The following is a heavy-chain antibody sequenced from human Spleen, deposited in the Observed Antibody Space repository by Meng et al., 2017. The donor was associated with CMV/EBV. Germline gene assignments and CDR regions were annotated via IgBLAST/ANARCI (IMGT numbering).Heavy chain of an antibody. D-gene: IGHD4-17*01. CDR1: GYTFSRYG. J-gene: IGHJ4*02. Sequence: GYTFSRYGISWGRQAPGQGLEWMGRISASNGNTNLAQKFQGRVTMTTDTSTSTVYMELRGLRSDDTAVYYCARDLTTLTSKTFDYWGQGMLVTVSS. V-gene: IGHV1-18*01. CDR2: ISASNGNT. CDR3: ARDLTTLTSKTFDY.